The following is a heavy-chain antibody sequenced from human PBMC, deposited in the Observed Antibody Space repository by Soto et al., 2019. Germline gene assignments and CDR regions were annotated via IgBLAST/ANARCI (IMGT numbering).Heavy chain of an antibody. CDR2: MYSGGST. Sequence: EVQLVESGGGMVQPGGSLRLSCVASGISVKSNYMNWVRQAPGKGLEWVSIMYSGGSTYYADSVKGRFTISRHNSKDTLYLQMNSLRIEDTATYYWARGVFGQPESWGQGTLVIVSS. CDR1: GISVKSNY. CDR3: ARGVFGQPES. V-gene: IGHV3-53*04. D-gene: IGHD3-10*02. J-gene: IGHJ4*02.